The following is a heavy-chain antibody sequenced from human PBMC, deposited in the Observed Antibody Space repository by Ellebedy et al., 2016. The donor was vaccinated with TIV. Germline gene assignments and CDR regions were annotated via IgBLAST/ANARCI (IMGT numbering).Heavy chain of an antibody. J-gene: IGHJ6*02. Sequence: GESLKISCKASGFTFRSLGMHWVRLSVGKGLEWVADSSYDGAYAHYADSVKGRFTCSRDNSKNTLYLQMNSLSAEDTAVYFCAKDRGSRDSVYPNGMDAWGQGITVTVSS. CDR1: GFTFRSLG. D-gene: IGHD2-8*01. V-gene: IGHV3-30*18. CDR3: AKDRGSRDSVYPNGMDA. CDR2: SSYDGAYA.